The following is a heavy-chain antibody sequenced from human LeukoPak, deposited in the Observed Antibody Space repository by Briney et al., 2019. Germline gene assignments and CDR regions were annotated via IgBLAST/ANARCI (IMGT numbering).Heavy chain of an antibody. CDR3: ARVERLGYEDY. CDR2: TRHSGST. V-gene: IGHV4-34*01. D-gene: IGHD2-15*01. Sequence: KPSETLSLTCAVYGGSFSGYYWSWIRQPPGKGPEWLGETRHSGSTNFNPSLESRVTIPEDTSKNQFSLKLTSVNPADPAVYYCARVERLGYEDYWGQGTLVTVSS. J-gene: IGHJ4*02. CDR1: GGSFSGYY.